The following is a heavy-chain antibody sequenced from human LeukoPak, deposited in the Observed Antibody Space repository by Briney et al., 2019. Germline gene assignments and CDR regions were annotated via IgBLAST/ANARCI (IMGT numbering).Heavy chain of an antibody. J-gene: IGHJ4*02. V-gene: IGHV4-59*01. CDR2: IYNTVDV. CDR1: GGSIIGSY. Sequence: SETLSITCTVSGGSIIGSYGTWIRQSPGEGLEWIGYIYNTVDVKYNPSLKSLVAISIDMSRNQFSLRLNSVTAADTAVYYCARSRYYDSSGYNPTYYFDFWGQGALVTVSS. CDR3: ARSRYYDSSGYNPTYYFDF. D-gene: IGHD3-22*01.